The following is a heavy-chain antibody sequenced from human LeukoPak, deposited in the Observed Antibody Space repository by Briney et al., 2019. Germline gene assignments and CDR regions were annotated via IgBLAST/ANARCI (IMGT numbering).Heavy chain of an antibody. CDR3: AKEGCSSTSCYTDY. J-gene: IGHJ4*02. CDR1: GFTFSSYG. V-gene: IGHV3-23*01. CDR2: ISGSGGST. Sequence: GGSLRLSCAASGFTFSSYGMHWVRQAPGKGLEWVSAISGSGGSTYYADSVKGRFTISRDNSKNTLYLQMNSLRAEDTAVYYCAKEGCSSTSCYTDYWGQGTLVTVSS. D-gene: IGHD2-2*02.